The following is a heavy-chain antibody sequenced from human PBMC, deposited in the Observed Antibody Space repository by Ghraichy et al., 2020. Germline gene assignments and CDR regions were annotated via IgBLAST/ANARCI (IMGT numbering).Heavy chain of an antibody. D-gene: IGHD3-22*01. CDR2: ISWDGGST. CDR3: AKGRGLVVVSHFDY. V-gene: IGHV3-43*01. J-gene: IGHJ4*02. Sequence: GESLNISCAASGFTFDDYTMHWVRQAPGKGLEWVSLISWDGGSTYYADSVKGRFTISRDNSKNSLYLQMNSLRTEDTALYYCAKGRGLVVVSHFDYWGQGTLVTVSS. CDR1: GFTFDDYT.